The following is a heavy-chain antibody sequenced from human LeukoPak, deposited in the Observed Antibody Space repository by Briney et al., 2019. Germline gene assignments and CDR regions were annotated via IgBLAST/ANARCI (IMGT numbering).Heavy chain of an antibody. Sequence: ASVKVSCKASGYTFTGYYMHWVRQAPGQGLEWMGWINPNSGGTNYAQKFQGRVTMTRDTSISTAYMELSRLRSDDTAVYYCARDYDCSSTSCYGYYYYYYMDVWGKGTTVTISS. J-gene: IGHJ6*03. V-gene: IGHV1-2*02. CDR3: ARDYDCSSTSCYGYYYYYYMDV. CDR1: GYTFTGYY. CDR2: INPNSGGT. D-gene: IGHD2-2*01.